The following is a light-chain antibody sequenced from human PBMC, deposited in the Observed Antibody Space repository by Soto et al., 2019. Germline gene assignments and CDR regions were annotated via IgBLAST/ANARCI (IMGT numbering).Light chain of an antibody. CDR2: DVS. V-gene: IGLV2-14*01. CDR3: SAYTRSSTLGV. J-gene: IGLJ2*01. CDR1: SSDVGGYNY. Sequence: QSALTQPASVSGSPGQSITISCTGTSSDVGGYNYVSWYQQHPGKAPKLMIYDVSNRPSGVSNRFSGANSGNTASLTISGRQAEDDADYYCSAYTRSSTLGVFGGGTKVTVL.